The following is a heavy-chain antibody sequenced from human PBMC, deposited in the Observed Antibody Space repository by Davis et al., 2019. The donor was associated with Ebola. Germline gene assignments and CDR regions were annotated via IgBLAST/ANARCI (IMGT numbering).Heavy chain of an antibody. CDR1: GFTFSSYE. CDR2: ISSSGSSI. V-gene: IGHV3-48*03. J-gene: IGHJ6*02. CDR3: ARGSLIWFGESPPYGMDV. D-gene: IGHD3-10*01. Sequence: GESLKISCAASGFTFSSYEMNWVRQAPGKGLEWVSYISSSGSSIYYADSVKGRFTISRDNAKNSVYLQMNSLRVEDTAVYYCARGSLIWFGESPPYGMDVWGQGTTVTVSS.